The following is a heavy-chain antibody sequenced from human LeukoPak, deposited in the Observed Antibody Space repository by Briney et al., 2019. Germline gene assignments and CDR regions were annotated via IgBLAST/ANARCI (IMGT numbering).Heavy chain of an antibody. J-gene: IGHJ4*02. V-gene: IGHV7-4-1*02. D-gene: IGHD6-19*01. CDR1: GYTFTSYA. CDR2: INTNTGNP. CDR3: AREPDYVNSSGWYSAFDY. Sequence: ASVKVSCKASGYTFTSYAMNWVRQAPGQGLEWMGWINTNTGNPTYAQGFTGRFVFSLDTSVSTAYLQISSLKAEDTAVYYCAREPDYVNSSGWYSAFDYWGQGTLVTVST.